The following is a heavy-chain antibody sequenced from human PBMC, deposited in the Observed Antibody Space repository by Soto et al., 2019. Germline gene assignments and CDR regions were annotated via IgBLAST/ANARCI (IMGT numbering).Heavy chain of an antibody. CDR3: AKDICGPISCYNHY. V-gene: IGHV3-23*01. CDR2: ITDNGGST. D-gene: IGHD2-15*01. J-gene: IGHJ4*02. Sequence: PGGSLRLSCAASGFMFSSYVMNWVRKAPGKGVEWVSSITDNGGSTYYADSVKGRFTISRDNSKNTLYLQMNSLRADDTAVYYCAKDICGPISCYNHYWGPGTLVTVSS. CDR1: GFMFSSYV.